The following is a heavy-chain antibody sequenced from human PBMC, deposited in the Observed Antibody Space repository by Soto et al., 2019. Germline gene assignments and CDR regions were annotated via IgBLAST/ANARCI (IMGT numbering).Heavy chain of an antibody. J-gene: IGHJ4*02. CDR2: IDTSGST. CDR1: GGSISTYY. Sequence: QGHLQESGPGLVRPSETLSLTCSVSGGSISTYYCNWIRQPAGKGLEWIGRIDTSGSTNYNPSLKSRVTLSVEPSKNQVSLEVGSVTAADTGRYYCARGGQDLWSGPFDFRGQGTPVNVSS. CDR3: ARGGQDLWSGPFDF. V-gene: IGHV4-4*07. D-gene: IGHD3-3*01.